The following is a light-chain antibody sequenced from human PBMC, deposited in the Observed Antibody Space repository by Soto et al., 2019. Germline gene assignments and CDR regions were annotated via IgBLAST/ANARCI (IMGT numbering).Light chain of an antibody. CDR3: QSYDSSLMWV. CDR2: GNS. V-gene: IGLV1-40*01. Sequence: QSVLTQPPSVSGAPGQRVTISCTGSSSNIGAGYVVHWYQQLPGTAPKLLIYGNSNRPSGVPDRFSGSKSGTSASLAITGLQAEDEADYYCQSYDSSLMWVFGGGTQLTVL. CDR1: SSNIGAGYV. J-gene: IGLJ3*02.